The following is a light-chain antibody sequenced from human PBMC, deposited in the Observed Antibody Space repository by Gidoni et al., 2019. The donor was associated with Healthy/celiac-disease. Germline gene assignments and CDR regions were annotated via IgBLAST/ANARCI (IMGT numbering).Light chain of an antibody. V-gene: IGKV4-1*01. J-gene: IGKJ4*01. CDR1: QSVLYSSNNKNY. Sequence: DIVMTQSPDSLAGSLGERATINCKSSQSVLYSSNNKNYLAWYQQKPGQPPKLLIYWASTRESGVPDRFSGSGSGTDFTLPISSLQAEDVAVYSCQQYYSTPLTFGGGTKVEIK. CDR3: QQYYSTPLT. CDR2: WAS.